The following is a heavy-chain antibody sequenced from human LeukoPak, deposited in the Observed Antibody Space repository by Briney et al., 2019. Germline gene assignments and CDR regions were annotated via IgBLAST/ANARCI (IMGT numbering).Heavy chain of an antibody. J-gene: IGHJ4*02. CDR2: IIPIFGTA. CDR3: ARDRWGYSYGGY. D-gene: IGHD5-18*01. V-gene: IGHV1-69*06. Sequence: ASVKVSCKASGDTFSSYAISWVRQAPGQGLEWMGGIIPIFGTANYAQKFQGRVTITADKSTSTAYMELSSLRAEDTAVYYCARDRWGYSYGGYWGQGTLVTVSS. CDR1: GDTFSSYA.